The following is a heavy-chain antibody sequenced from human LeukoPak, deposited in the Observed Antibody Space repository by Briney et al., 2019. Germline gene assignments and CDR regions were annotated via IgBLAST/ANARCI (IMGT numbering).Heavy chain of an antibody. Sequence: SETLSLTCTVSGGSISSYYWSWIRQPPGKGLEWIGEINHSGSTNYNPSLKSRVTISVDTSKNQFSLKLSSVTAADTAVYYCARGPAYYYDSSGYYYFDPWGQGTLVTVSS. V-gene: IGHV4-34*01. CDR1: GGSISSYY. CDR3: ARGPAYYYDSSGYYYFDP. D-gene: IGHD3-22*01. CDR2: INHSGST. J-gene: IGHJ5*02.